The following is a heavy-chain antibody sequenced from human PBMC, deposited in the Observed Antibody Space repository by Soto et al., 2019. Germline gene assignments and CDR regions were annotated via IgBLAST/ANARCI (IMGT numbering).Heavy chain of an antibody. Sequence: VQLVESGGGVVQPGRSMRLSCAASGFTFSSYAMHWVRQAPGKGLEWVAVISYDGSNKYYADSVKGRFTISRDNSKNTLYLQMNSLRAEDTAVYYCARDPRGYGGGGYWGQGTLVTVSS. CDR3: ARDPRGYGGGGY. D-gene: IGHD5-12*01. CDR2: ISYDGSNK. J-gene: IGHJ4*02. V-gene: IGHV3-30-3*01. CDR1: GFTFSSYA.